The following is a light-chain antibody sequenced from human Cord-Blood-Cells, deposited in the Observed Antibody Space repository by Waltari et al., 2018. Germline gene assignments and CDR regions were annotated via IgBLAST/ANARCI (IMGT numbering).Light chain of an antibody. V-gene: IGKV3-15*01. Sequence: EIVMTQSPATLSVSPGERATLSCRASQSVSRNLAWYQQKPGQAARLLNYGASTRATGIPARFRGSGYGTEFTLTISSLQSEEFAVYYCQQYNNWWTFGQGTKVEI. CDR2: GAS. CDR3: QQYNNWWT. CDR1: QSVSRN. J-gene: IGKJ1*01.